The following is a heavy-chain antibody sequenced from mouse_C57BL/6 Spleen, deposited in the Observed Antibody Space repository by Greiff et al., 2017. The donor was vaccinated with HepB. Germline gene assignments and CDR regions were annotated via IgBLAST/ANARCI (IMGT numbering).Heavy chain of an antibody. CDR3: AREGRYDYDRGPAWFAY. V-gene: IGHV1-64*01. CDR2: IHPNSGST. J-gene: IGHJ3*01. Sequence: QVQLKQPGAELVKPGASVKLSCKASGYTFTSYWMHWVKQRPGQGLEWIGMIHPNSGSTNYNEKFKSKATLTVDKSSSTAYMQLSSLTSEDSAVYYCAREGRYDYDRGPAWFAYWGQGTLVTVSA. D-gene: IGHD2-4*01. CDR1: GYTFTSYW.